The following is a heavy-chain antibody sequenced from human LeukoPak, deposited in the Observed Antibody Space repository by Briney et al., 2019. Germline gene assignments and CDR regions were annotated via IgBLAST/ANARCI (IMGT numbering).Heavy chain of an antibody. D-gene: IGHD3-10*01. J-gene: IGHJ6*02. CDR1: GFTFSNYG. Sequence: PGGSLRLTCAASGFTFSNYGIHWVRQAPGKGLEWVAVISHDADNKYYGDSLKGQFTIAIDNSKNTLSLQMDSLRAEDTAVSFCAKDRYRHYYGSGTYYKGYGVDVWGQGTTVIVSS. V-gene: IGHV3-30*18. CDR3: AKDRYRHYYGSGTYYKGYGVDV. CDR2: ISHDADNK.